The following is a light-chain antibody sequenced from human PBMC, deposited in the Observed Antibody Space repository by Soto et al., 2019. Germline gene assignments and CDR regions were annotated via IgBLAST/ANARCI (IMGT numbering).Light chain of an antibody. CDR2: LNN. J-gene: IGLJ2*01. V-gene: IGLV1-44*01. CDR3: ATWDDSLKRVV. Sequence: QSVLTQPPSASGTPGQRVTISCSGSSSNIGSETVNWYQHLPGTAPKLLIYLNNQRPSGVPDRFSGSKSDTSASLAISGLQSEDEADYYCATWDDSLKRVVFGGGTEVTVL. CDR1: SSNIGSET.